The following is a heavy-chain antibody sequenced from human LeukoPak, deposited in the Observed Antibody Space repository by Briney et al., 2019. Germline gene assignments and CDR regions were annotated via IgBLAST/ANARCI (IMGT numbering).Heavy chain of an antibody. CDR3: ARDLDMRWGGYFDY. CDR1: GYTFTGYY. Sequence: ASVKVSCKASGYTFTGYYMHWVRQAPGQGLEWMGWINPNSGGTNYAQKFQGRVTMTRDTSFSTAYMELSRLRSDDTAVYYCARDLDMRWGGYFDYWGQGTLVTVSS. CDR2: INPNSGGT. J-gene: IGHJ4*02. V-gene: IGHV1-2*02. D-gene: IGHD3-10*01.